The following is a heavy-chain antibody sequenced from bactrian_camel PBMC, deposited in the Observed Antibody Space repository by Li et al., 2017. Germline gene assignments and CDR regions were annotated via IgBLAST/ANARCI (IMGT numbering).Heavy chain of an antibody. CDR3: AKVTSGLGTSLPDY. CDR2: VNSAGSST. V-gene: IGHV3S36*01. D-gene: IGHD5*01. CDR1: GFTFYRYA. Sequence: LVESGGGSVQPGGSLRLSCVASGFTFYRYAMGWFRQAPGKGLEWVSSVNSAGSSTYYVDSVKGRFTISRDNAKNTVYLQMSSLTSEDTALYYCAKVTSGLGTSLPDYWGQGTQVTVS. J-gene: IGHJ4*01.